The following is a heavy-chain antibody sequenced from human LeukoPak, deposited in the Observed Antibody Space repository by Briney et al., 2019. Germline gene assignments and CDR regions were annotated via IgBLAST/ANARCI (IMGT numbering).Heavy chain of an antibody. CDR2: LSYSGNT. V-gene: IGHV4-39*01. J-gene: IGHJ4*02. Sequence: SETLSLTCSVSGASINNNDYYWDWIRQPPGKGLEWIGALSYSGNTYYNPSRKSRVTISVDASKNQFSLRMRSVIAADTALYFCARRTSHPVGAVDYWGQGTLVTVAS. CDR3: ARRTSHPVGAVDY. CDR1: GASINNNDYY.